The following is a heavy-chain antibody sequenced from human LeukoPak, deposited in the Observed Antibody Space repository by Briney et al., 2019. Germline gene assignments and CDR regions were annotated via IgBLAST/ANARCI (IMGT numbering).Heavy chain of an antibody. Sequence: SETLSLTCAVYGGSFSGYYWSWIRQPPGKGLEWIGEINHSGSTNYNPSLKSRVTISVDTSKNQFSLKLSSVTAADTAVYYCARALLGGGSLDYWGQGTLVTVSS. J-gene: IGHJ4*02. CDR2: INHSGST. CDR3: ARALLGGGSLDY. CDR1: GGSFSGYY. D-gene: IGHD2-15*01. V-gene: IGHV4-34*01.